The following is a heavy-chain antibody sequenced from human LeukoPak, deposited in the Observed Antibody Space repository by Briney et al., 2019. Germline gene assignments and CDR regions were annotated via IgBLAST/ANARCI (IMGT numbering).Heavy chain of an antibody. CDR2: ISRSSRHL. CDR3: VRDFDTVTTAYLQL. V-gene: IGHV3-21*01. D-gene: IGHD4-17*01. Sequence: PGGSLRLSCAASGFTFSSYSMNWVRQAPGKGLEWVSSISRSSRHLYYGDSVKGRFTISRDDAKNSVYLQMNSLRADETAVYYCVRDFDTVTTAYLQLWGQGTLVTVSS. J-gene: IGHJ1*01. CDR1: GFTFSSYS.